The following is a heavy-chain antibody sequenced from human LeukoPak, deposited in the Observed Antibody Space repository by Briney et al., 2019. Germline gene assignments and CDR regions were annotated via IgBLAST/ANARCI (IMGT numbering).Heavy chain of an antibody. J-gene: IGHJ4*02. D-gene: IGHD1-7*01. CDR1: GYTFTSYY. CDR3: AKKGWNYFFDH. V-gene: IGHV1-46*01. Sequence: ASVKVSCKASGYTFTSYYMHWVRQAPGQGLEWMGIINPSGGSTSYAQKFQGRVTISVDTSKNQFSLNLSSVTAADTAVYYCAKKGWNYFFDHWGQGTLVTVSS. CDR2: INPSGGST.